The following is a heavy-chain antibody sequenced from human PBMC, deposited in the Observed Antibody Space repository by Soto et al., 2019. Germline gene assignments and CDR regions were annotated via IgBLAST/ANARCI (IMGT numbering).Heavy chain of an antibody. Sequence: GESLKISCKGSGYSFTSYWIGWVRQMPGKGLEWMGIIYPGDSDTRYSPSFQGQVTISADKSISTAYLQWSSLKASDTAMYYCARHDSSSWYSGYYYGMDVWGQGTTVTVS. V-gene: IGHV5-51*01. J-gene: IGHJ6*02. D-gene: IGHD6-13*01. CDR2: IYPGDSDT. CDR3: ARHDSSSWYSGYYYGMDV. CDR1: GYSFTSYW.